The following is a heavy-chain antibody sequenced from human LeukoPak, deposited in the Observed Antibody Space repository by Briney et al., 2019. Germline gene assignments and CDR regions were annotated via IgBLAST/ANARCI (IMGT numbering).Heavy chain of an antibody. CDR2: INAGNGNT. CDR3: TLTDYGDY. Sequence: ASVKASCKASGYTFTSYAVHWVRQAPGQRLEWMGWINAGNGNTKYLQKFQGRVTITRDTSASTAYMELSSLRSEDTAVYYCTLTDYGDYWGQGTLVTVSS. V-gene: IGHV1-3*01. CDR1: GYTFTSYA. J-gene: IGHJ4*02.